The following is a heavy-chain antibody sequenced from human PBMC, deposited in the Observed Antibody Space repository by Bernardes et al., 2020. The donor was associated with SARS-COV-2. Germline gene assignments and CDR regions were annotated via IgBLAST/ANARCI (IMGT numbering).Heavy chain of an antibody. CDR2: IRSKPYGGTR. V-gene: IGHV3-49*03. Sequence: GGSLRLSCTGSGFAFGDYHMSWFRQAPGKGLEWVGFIRSKPYGGTREYAASVKGRFTISRDDSKSIAYLQMNSLKAEDTGVYFCSRVVRYCRAGVCYSDSWGQGTLVTVSS. CDR1: GFAFGDYH. D-gene: IGHD2-15*01. J-gene: IGHJ4*02. CDR3: SRVVRYCRAGVCYSDS.